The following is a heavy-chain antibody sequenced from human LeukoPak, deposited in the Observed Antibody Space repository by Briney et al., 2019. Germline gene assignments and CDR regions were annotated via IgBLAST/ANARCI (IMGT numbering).Heavy chain of an antibody. CDR1: GFTFSSYS. Sequence: GGSLRLSCAASGFTFSSYSMNWVRQAPGKGLEWVSSISSSSSYIYYADSVKGRFTISRDNAKNSLYLQMNSLRAEDTAVYYCARDGYSSSHPADYWGQGTLVTVSS. J-gene: IGHJ4*02. CDR2: ISSSSSYI. V-gene: IGHV3-21*01. D-gene: IGHD6-6*01. CDR3: ARDGYSSSHPADY.